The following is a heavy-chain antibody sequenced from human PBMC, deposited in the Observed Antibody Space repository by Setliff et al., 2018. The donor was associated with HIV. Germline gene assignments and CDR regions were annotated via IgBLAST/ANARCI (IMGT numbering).Heavy chain of an antibody. CDR2: IDQDGSEE. Sequence: HPGGSLRLSCAASGFTFSTYWMIWVRQAPGKGLEWVANIDQDGSEENYVDSVKGRFTISRDNAENSLYLQMNSLRAEDTAIYYCARKLRPGHGVDVWGQGTTVTVSS. CDR3: ARKLRPGHGVDV. CDR1: GFTFSTYW. V-gene: IGHV3-7*01. J-gene: IGHJ6*02. D-gene: IGHD3-10*01.